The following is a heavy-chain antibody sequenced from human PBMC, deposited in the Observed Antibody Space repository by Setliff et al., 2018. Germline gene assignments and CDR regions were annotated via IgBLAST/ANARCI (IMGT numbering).Heavy chain of an antibody. CDR1: GGSISSYF. CDR2: IYSNENT. J-gene: IGHJ6*02. CDR3: ARSMIQRNYYCGLDV. V-gene: IGHV4-4*07. D-gene: IGHD3-16*01. Sequence: SETLSLTCSVSGGSISSYFWNWVRQPAGKGLEWIGRIYSNENTNYNPSLKSRVTMSIDASKNQLSLKLSSVTAADTAVYYCARSMIQRNYYCGLDVWGQGTTVTVSS.